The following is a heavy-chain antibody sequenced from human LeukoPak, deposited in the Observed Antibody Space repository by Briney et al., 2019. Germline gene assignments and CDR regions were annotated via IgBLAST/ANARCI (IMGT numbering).Heavy chain of an antibody. CDR2: IYYSGST. CDR3: ARGRRGSGSYYTPFDY. D-gene: IGHD3-10*01. CDR1: GGSISSYY. Sequence: SETLSLTCTVSGGSISSYYWSWIRQPPGKGLEWIGYIYYSGSTNYNPSLKSRVTISVDTSKNQFSLKLSSVTAADTAVYYCARGRRGSGSYYTPFDYWGQGTLVTVSS. V-gene: IGHV4-59*01. J-gene: IGHJ4*02.